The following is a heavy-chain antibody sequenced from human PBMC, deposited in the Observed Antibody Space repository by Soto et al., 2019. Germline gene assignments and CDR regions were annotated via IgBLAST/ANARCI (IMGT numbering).Heavy chain of an antibody. J-gene: IGHJ3*02. CDR3: AREPSYYDFWSGYPPAGAFDI. V-gene: IGHV3-74*01. Sequence: GTLRLSCAASVFTFSSYWMHWVRQAPGKGLVWVSRINSDGSSTSYADSVKGRFTISRDNAKNTLYLQMNSLRAEDTAVYYCAREPSYYDFWSGYPPAGAFDIWGQGTMVTVSS. CDR2: INSDGSST. D-gene: IGHD3-3*01. CDR1: VFTFSSYW.